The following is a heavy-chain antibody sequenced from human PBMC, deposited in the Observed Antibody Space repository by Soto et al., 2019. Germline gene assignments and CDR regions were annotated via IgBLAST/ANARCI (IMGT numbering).Heavy chain of an antibody. Sequence: QVQLQESGPGLVQPSETLSLTCTVSGGSVSSGSYYWSWIRQPPGKGLEWIGYIYYSGSTNYNPSLKSRVTISVDTSKNQFSLKLSSVTAADTAVYYCAIALGYWGQGTLVTVSS. J-gene: IGHJ4*02. V-gene: IGHV4-61*01. D-gene: IGHD7-27*01. CDR2: IYYSGST. CDR3: AIALGY. CDR1: GGSVSSGSYY.